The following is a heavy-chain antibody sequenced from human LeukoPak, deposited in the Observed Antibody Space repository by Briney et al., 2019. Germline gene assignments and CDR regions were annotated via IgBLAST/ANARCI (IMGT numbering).Heavy chain of an antibody. CDR2: IIGDGTST. CDR1: GFTFSTYW. CDR3: ARDLHIAAADY. V-gene: IGHV3-74*01. J-gene: IGHJ4*02. Sequence: GGSLRLSRAASGFTFSTYWMHWARQAPGKGLVWVSRIIGDGTSTDYADSVKGRFIISRDNAKNTVYLQMNSLRAEDTAVYYCARDLHIAAADYWGQGTLVTVSS. D-gene: IGHD6-13*01.